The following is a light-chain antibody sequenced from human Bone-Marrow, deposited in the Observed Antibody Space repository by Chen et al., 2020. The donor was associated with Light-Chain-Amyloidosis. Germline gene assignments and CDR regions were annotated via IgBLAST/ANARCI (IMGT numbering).Light chain of an antibody. CDR3: QSADSSGTYEVI. V-gene: IGLV3-25*03. Sequence: SYELTQPPSVSVSPGQTARITCSGDDLPTKYAYWYQQKPGPAPVLVIHRDTERPSGISERFSGSSSGTTATLTISGVQAEDEADYHCQSADSSGTYEVIFGGGTMLTVL. J-gene: IGLJ2*01. CDR1: DLPTKY. CDR2: RDT.